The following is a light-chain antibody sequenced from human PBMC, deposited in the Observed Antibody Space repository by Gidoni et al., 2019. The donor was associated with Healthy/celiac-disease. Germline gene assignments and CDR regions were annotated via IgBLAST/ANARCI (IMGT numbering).Light chain of an antibody. CDR2: RNN. Sequence: QSVLTQPPSASGTPGQRVTISCSGSSPNIGSNTVNWYKQLPGTAPKLLIYRNNQRPSGVPDRFSGSKSGTSASLAISGLQSEDEADYYCAAWDDSLNGHVVFGGGTKLTVL. J-gene: IGLJ2*01. CDR3: AAWDDSLNGHVV. V-gene: IGLV1-44*01. CDR1: SPNIGSNT.